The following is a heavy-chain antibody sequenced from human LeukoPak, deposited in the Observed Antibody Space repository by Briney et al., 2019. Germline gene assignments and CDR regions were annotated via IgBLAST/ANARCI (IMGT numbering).Heavy chain of an antibody. Sequence: SETLSLTCSVSGGSLNGYSCSWIRQPPGKGLEWIGYIYYSGSTNYNPDLKSRVTISVDTYKNQFSQKLSSVTAADTAVYYCGRAGRRGYDLDYWGQGTLVTVSS. D-gene: IGHD5-12*01. CDR3: GRAGRRGYDLDY. J-gene: IGHJ4*02. V-gene: IGHV4-59*01. CDR1: GGSLNGYS. CDR2: IYYSGST.